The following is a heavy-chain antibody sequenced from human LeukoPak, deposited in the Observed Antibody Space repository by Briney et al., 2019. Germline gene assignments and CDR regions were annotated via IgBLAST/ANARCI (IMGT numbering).Heavy chain of an antibody. D-gene: IGHD3-9*01. J-gene: IGHJ3*02. Sequence: PSETLSLTCAVYGGSFSGYYWSWIRQPPGKGLEWIGEINHSGSTNYNPSLKSRVTISVDTSKNQFSLKLSSVTAADTAVYYCARVLRYFDWPKGGDAFDIWGQGTMVTVSS. CDR1: GGSFSGYY. CDR2: INHSGST. V-gene: IGHV4-34*01. CDR3: ARVLRYFDWPKGGDAFDI.